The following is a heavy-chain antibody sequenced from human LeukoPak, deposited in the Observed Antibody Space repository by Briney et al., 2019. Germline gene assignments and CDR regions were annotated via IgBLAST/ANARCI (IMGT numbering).Heavy chain of an antibody. CDR3: ARAMTTVTTYVDY. D-gene: IGHD4-11*01. Sequence: SETLSLTCTVSGGSISSYYRSWIRQPPGKGLEWIGYISYSGSINYNPSLKSRVTISVDTSKNQFSLKLSSVTAADTAVYYCARAMTTVTTYVDYWGQGTLVTVSS. CDR2: ISYSGSI. J-gene: IGHJ4*02. CDR1: GGSISSYY. V-gene: IGHV4-59*01.